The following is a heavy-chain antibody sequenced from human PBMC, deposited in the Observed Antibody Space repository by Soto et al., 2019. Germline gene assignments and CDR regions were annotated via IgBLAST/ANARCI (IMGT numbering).Heavy chain of an antibody. D-gene: IGHD2-15*01. CDR2: TYYRSRWFL. V-gene: IGHV6-1*01. J-gene: IGHJ6*02. Sequence: SQTLSLTCVISGDSVSSDAACWNWFRQSPSRGLEWLGRTYYRSRWFLDYAASVDSRMTIRPDTSRNQFSLQLESVTPEDAAVYFCARMRCSNGTCLAGLDVWGQGTTVTVSS. CDR1: GDSVSSDAAC. CDR3: ARMRCSNGTCLAGLDV.